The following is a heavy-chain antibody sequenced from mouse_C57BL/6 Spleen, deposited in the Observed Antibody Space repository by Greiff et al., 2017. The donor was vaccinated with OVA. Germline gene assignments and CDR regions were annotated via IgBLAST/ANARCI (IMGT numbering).Heavy chain of an antibody. CDR3: AREPGSSYAMDY. Sequence: EVKLVESGGGLVKPGGSLKLSCAASGFTFSSYAMSWVRQTPEKRLEWVATISDGGSYTYYPDNVKGRFTISRDNAKNNLYLQMSHLKSEDTAMYYCAREPGSSYAMDYWGQGTSVTVSS. D-gene: IGHD1-1*01. J-gene: IGHJ4*01. CDR2: ISDGGSYT. V-gene: IGHV5-4*03. CDR1: GFTFSSYA.